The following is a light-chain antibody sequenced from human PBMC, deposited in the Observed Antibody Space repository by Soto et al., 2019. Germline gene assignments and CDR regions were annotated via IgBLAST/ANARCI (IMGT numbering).Light chain of an antibody. Sequence: EIVMMQSPATLSVSPGERATLSCRASQSVSSNLAWYQQKVGQAPRLLIYDASTRATGVPARFSGSGSGTEFTLTISSLQSEDFAVYHCQQYSNWPETFGQGTKV. V-gene: IGKV3-15*01. CDR1: QSVSSN. CDR2: DAS. J-gene: IGKJ1*01. CDR3: QQYSNWPET.